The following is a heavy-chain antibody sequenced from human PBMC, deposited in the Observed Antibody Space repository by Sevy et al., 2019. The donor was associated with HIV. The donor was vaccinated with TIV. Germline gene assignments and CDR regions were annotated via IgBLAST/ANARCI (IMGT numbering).Heavy chain of an antibody. J-gene: IGHJ6*02. Sequence: ASVKVSCKASGGTFSSYAISWVRQAPGQGLEWMGGIIPIFGTANYAQKFQGRVTITADESTSTAYMELSSLGSEDTAVYYCARDLSIAAAGSGYYYYGMDVWGQGTTVTVSS. CDR2: IIPIFGTA. CDR3: ARDLSIAAAGSGYYYYGMDV. D-gene: IGHD6-13*01. V-gene: IGHV1-69*13. CDR1: GGTFSSYA.